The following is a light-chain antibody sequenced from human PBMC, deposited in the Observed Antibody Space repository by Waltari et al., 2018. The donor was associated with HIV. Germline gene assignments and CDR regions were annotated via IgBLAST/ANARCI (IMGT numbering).Light chain of an antibody. CDR1: SSNIGNNY. Sequence: QSVLTQPPSVSAAPGQKVTISCSGSSSNIGNNYVSWYQQLPGTAPKLLIYENNKRPSGIPDRFSGSKSGTSATLGITGLQTGDEAYYYCGTWDSSLSAVVFGGG. J-gene: IGLJ2*01. V-gene: IGLV1-51*02. CDR2: ENN. CDR3: GTWDSSLSAVV.